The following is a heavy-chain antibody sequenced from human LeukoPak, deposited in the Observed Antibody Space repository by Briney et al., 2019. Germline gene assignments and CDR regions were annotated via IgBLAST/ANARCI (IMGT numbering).Heavy chain of an antibody. J-gene: IGHJ4*02. CDR2: ISSSISTI. Sequence: GGSLRLSCGASGFTFSAYNMVWVRQTPGRGLEWLSFISSSISTIYYADSVKGRFTISRDNARNSLYLQMNGLRDGDTAVYHCARVGSSSSYHFDYWGQGTLVTVSS. D-gene: IGHD6-13*01. CDR1: GFTFSAYN. V-gene: IGHV3-48*02. CDR3: ARVGSSSSYHFDY.